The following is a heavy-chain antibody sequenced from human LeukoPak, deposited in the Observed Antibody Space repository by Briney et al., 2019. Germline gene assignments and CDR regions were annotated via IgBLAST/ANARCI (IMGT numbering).Heavy chain of an antibody. CDR1: GFTFSSYG. D-gene: IGHD2-2*01. Sequence: GRSLRLSCAASGFTFSSYGMHWVRQAPGKGLEWVAVIWYDGSNKYYADSVKGRFTISRDNSKSTLYLQMNSLRAEDTAVYYCARDSKTFAFDIWGQGTMVTVSS. CDR3: ARDSKTFAFDI. J-gene: IGHJ3*02. V-gene: IGHV3-33*01. CDR2: IWYDGSNK.